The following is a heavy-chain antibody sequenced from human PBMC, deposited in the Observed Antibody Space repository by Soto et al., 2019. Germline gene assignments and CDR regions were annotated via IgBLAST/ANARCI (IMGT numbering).Heavy chain of an antibody. Sequence: ASVKVSCKASGYTFTSYAMHWVRQAPGQRLDWMGWINAGNGNTKYSQKFQGRVTITRDTSASTAYMELSSLRSEDTAVYYCASEYYYGSGTPYYYYGMDVWGQGTTVTVSS. D-gene: IGHD3-10*01. CDR3: ASEYYYGSGTPYYYYGMDV. CDR2: INAGNGNT. CDR1: GYTFTSYA. V-gene: IGHV1-3*01. J-gene: IGHJ6*02.